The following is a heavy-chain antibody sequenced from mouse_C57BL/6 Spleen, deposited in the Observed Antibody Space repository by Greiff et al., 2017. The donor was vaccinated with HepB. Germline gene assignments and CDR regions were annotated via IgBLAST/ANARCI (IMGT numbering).Heavy chain of an antibody. CDR2: IDPETGGT. D-gene: IGHD2-5*01. CDR3: TRDYSNSYFDD. Sequence: QVQLQQSGAELVRPGASVTLSCKASGYTFTDYEMHWVKQTPVHGLEWIGAIDPETGGTAYNQKFKGKAILTADKSSSTAYMELRSLTSEDSAVYYCTRDYSNSYFDDWGQGTTLTVSS. J-gene: IGHJ2*01. V-gene: IGHV1-15*01. CDR1: GYTFTDYE.